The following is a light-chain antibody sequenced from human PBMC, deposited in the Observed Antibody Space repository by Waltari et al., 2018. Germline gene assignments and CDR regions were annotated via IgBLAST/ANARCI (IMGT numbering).Light chain of an antibody. CDR2: EVS. J-gene: IGLJ2*01. CDR1: SNDIGGYNY. V-gene: IGLV2-11*01. Sequence: QAALTQPRSVSGSPGQSVTISCTGTSNDIGGYNYVSWYQQHPGTAPKLMIYEVSKRPSGVSDRFSGSKSGNTASLTISGLQAEDEADYYCSSYAGSNTVLFGGGTRLTVL. CDR3: SSYAGSNTVL.